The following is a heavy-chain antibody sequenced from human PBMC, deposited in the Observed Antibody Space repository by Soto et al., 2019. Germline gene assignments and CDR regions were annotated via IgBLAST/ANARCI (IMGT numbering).Heavy chain of an antibody. CDR3: AKHPDFWSGYFAPYYYYGMDV. Sequence: GALRLSCAASVFTFSSYAMSWVRQAPGKGLEWVSAISGSGGSTYYADSVKGRFTISRDNSKNTLYLQMNSLRAEDTAVYYCAKHPDFWSGYFAPYYYYGMDVWGQGTTVTVSS. CDR2: ISGSGGST. CDR1: VFTFSSYA. V-gene: IGHV3-23*01. D-gene: IGHD3-3*01. J-gene: IGHJ6*02.